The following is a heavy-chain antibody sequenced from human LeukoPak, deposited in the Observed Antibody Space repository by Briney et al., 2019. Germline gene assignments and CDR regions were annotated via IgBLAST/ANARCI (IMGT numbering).Heavy chain of an antibody. Sequence: PGGSLRLSCAASGFTFSSYGMHWVRQAPGKGLEWVAFIRYDGSNKYYADSVKGRFSISRDNSKNTLYLQMNSLRTEDTAVYYCAKDMVRGVIITTLGFDYWGQGTLVTVSS. CDR3: AKDMVRGVIITTLGFDY. CDR1: GFTFSSYG. CDR2: IRYDGSNK. J-gene: IGHJ4*02. D-gene: IGHD3-10*01. V-gene: IGHV3-30*02.